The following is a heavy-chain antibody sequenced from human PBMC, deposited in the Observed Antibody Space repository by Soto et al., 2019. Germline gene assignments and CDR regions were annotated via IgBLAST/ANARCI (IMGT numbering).Heavy chain of an antibody. V-gene: IGHV3-9*01. D-gene: IGHD6-13*01. Sequence: EVQLVESGGGLVQPGRSLRLSCAASGITFDDFAMHWVRQAPGKGLEWVSGINWDGDFLDYADSVKGRLTISRDKAKNSLYLQMSRLRREDTALYFCALGSSWSFYRLNSWGQGTLVTVSS. CDR1: GITFDDFA. CDR2: INWDGDFL. J-gene: IGHJ4*02. CDR3: ALGSSWSFYRLNS.